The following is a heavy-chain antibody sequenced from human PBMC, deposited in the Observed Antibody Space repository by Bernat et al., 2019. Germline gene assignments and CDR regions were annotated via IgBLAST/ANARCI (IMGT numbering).Heavy chain of an antibody. V-gene: IGHV3-23*01. CDR1: GFTFSSYA. CDR3: TRVRIPYYYIDV. D-gene: IGHD5-18*01. Sequence: EVQLLESGGGLVQPGGSLRVSCAASGFTFSSYAMSWVRQAPGKGLEWVSAISGNGGNTYYADSVKGRFTISRDNSKNTLYLQMNSLRAEDTAVFYCTRVRIPYYYIDVWGEGTTVTVSS. J-gene: IGHJ6*03. CDR2: ISGNGGNT.